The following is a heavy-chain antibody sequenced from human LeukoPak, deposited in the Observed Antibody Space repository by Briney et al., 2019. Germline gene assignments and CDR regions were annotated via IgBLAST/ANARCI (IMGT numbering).Heavy chain of an antibody. J-gene: IGHJ3*02. CDR3: ARGRSTRFLEWATKNEPFDI. CDR1: GGSFSGYY. Sequence: SETLPLTCAVYGGSFSGYYWSWIRQPPGKGLEWIGEINHSGSTNYNPSLKSRVTISVDTSKNQFSLKLSSVTAADTAVYYCARGRSTRFLEWATKNEPFDIWGQGTMVTVSS. D-gene: IGHD3-3*01. CDR2: INHSGST. V-gene: IGHV4-34*01.